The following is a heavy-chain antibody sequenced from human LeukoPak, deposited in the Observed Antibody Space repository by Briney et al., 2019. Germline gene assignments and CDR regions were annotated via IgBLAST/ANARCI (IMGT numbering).Heavy chain of an antibody. CDR2: IHYSGRT. Sequence: SETLSLTCSVSGGSISRHFWSWIRQPPGKGLEWIAFIHYSGRTKYNPSLQSRVTISIDTSENNFSLKLTSVTAADTAVYYCARLLDNDSSGDPDAFDMWGQGTVVTVSS. V-gene: IGHV4-59*11. CDR1: GGSISRHF. CDR3: ARLLDNDSSGDPDAFDM. J-gene: IGHJ3*02. D-gene: IGHD3-22*01.